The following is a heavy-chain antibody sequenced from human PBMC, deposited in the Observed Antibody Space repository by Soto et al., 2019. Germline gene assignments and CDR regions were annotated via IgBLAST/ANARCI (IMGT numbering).Heavy chain of an antibody. CDR1: GGSISSSSYY. D-gene: IGHD6-19*01. Sequence: PSETLCLTCTVSGGSISSSSYYWGWIRQPPGKGLEWIGSIYYSGSTYYNPSLKSRVTISVDTSKNQFSLKLSSVTAADTAVYYCAILGEQWLVGNFDDRGQGTLVT. V-gene: IGHV4-39*01. CDR3: AILGEQWLVGNFDD. CDR2: IYYSGST. J-gene: IGHJ4*02.